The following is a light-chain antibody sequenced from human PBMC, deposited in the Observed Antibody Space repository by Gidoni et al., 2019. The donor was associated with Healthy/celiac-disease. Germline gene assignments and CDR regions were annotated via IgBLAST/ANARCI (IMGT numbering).Light chain of an antibody. V-gene: IGKV1-39*01. Sequence: DIQMTQSPSSLSASVGDRVTITCRASQRSSSYLNWYQQKPGKAPKLLIYAASSLQSGVPSRFSGSGAGTDFTLTISSLQPEDFATYYCQQSYSTPRTFGQGTKVEIK. CDR1: QRSSSY. CDR2: AAS. CDR3: QQSYSTPRT. J-gene: IGKJ1*01.